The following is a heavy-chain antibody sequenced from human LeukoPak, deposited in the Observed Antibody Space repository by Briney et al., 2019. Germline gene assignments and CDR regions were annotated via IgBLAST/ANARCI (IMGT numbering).Heavy chain of an antibody. CDR2: INPNSGGT. CDR1: GYTFTGYY. CDR3: ATHPAEYSGYDYGGLGY. J-gene: IGHJ4*02. Sequence: ASVKVSCKASGYTFTGYYMHWVRQAPGQGLEWMGWINPNSGGTNYAQKFQGWVTMTRDTSISTAYMELSRLRSDDTAVYYCATHPAEYSGYDYGGLGYWGQGTLVTVSS. D-gene: IGHD5-12*01. V-gene: IGHV1-2*04.